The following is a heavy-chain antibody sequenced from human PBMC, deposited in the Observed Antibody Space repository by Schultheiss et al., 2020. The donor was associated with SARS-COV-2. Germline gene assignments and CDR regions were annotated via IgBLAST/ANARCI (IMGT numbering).Heavy chain of an antibody. CDR1: GGSFSGYY. CDR2: IYYSGST. J-gene: IGHJ6*02. Sequence: SETLSLTCAVYGGSFSGYYWSWIRQPPGKGLEWIGYIYYSGSTYYNPSLKSRVTISVDTSKNQFSLRLTSVTAADTAVYFCARHMTTVASYGMDVWGQGTTVTVSS. CDR3: ARHMTTVASYGMDV. D-gene: IGHD4-11*01. V-gene: IGHV4-34*09.